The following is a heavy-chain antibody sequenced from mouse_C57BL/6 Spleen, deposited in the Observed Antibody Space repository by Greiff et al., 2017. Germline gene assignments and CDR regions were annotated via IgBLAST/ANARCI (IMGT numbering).Heavy chain of an antibody. CDR2: IYPGDGDT. J-gene: IGHJ2*01. CDR3: ARGDYYVGY. Sequence: QVQLQQSGPELVKPGASVKISCKASGYAFSSSWMNWVKQRPGKGLEWIGRIYPGDGDTNYNGKFKGKATLTADKSSSTAYMQLSSLTSEDSAVSFCARGDYYVGYWGQGTTLTVSS. D-gene: IGHD2-1*01. V-gene: IGHV1-82*01. CDR1: GYAFSSSW.